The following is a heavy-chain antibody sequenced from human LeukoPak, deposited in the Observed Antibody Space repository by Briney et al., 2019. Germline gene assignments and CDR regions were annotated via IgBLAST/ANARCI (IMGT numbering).Heavy chain of an antibody. CDR1: GGSFNTYV. CDR2: IIPILDVA. D-gene: IGHD3-22*01. J-gene: IGHJ4*02. CDR3: ARDRDSSGYYYFDY. V-gene: IGHV1-69*04. Sequence: SVKVSCKASGGSFNTYVITWVRQAPGQGLEWMGRIIPILDVANFAQKFQGRVTITADKSTNTAHMELSSLRSEDTAVYYCARDRDSSGYYYFDYWGQGTLVTVSS.